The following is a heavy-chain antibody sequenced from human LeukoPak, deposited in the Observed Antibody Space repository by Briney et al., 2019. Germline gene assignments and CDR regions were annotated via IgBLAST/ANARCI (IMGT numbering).Heavy chain of an antibody. J-gene: IGHJ5*02. CDR3: ARAILRRIVGWAPFELSNWFDP. CDR1: GASIIGYY. Sequence: PSETLSLTCSVSGASIIGYYWSWIRQPAGKGLEWIGRIYSSGSTNYNPSLKSRVTMSVDTSKNQFSLKLSSVTAADTAVYYCARAILRRIVGWAPFELSNWFDPWGQGTLVTVSS. CDR2: IYSSGST. D-gene: IGHD2-21*01. V-gene: IGHV4-4*07.